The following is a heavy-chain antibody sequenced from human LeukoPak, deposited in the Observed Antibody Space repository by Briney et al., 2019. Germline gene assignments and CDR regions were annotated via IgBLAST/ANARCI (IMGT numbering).Heavy chain of an antibody. V-gene: IGHV4-30-2*01. CDR3: ARSRHSSSWQYYFDY. D-gene: IGHD6-13*01. J-gene: IGHJ4*02. Sequence: SETLSLTCTVSGGSISSGGYYWSWIRQPPGKGLEWIGYIYHSGSTYYNPSLKSRVTISVDRSKNQFSLKLSPVTAADTAVYYCARSRHSSSWQYYFDYWGQGTLVTVSS. CDR2: IYHSGST. CDR1: GGSISSGGYY.